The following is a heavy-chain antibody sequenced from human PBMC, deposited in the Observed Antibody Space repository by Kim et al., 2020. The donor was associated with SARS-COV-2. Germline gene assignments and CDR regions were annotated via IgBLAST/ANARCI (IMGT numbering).Heavy chain of an antibody. CDR3: ARGLYSSSWNELGNWFDP. CDR1: GFTFSSYE. CDR2: ISSSGSTI. J-gene: IGHJ5*02. D-gene: IGHD6-13*01. V-gene: IGHV3-48*03. Sequence: GGSLRLSCAASGFTFSSYEMNWVRQAPGKGLEWVSYISSSGSTIYYADSVKGRFTISRDNAKNSLYLQMNSLRAEDTAVYYCARGLYSSSWNELGNWFDPWGQGTLVTVSS.